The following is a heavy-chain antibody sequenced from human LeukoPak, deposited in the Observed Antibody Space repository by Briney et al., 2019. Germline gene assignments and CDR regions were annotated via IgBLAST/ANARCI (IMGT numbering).Heavy chain of an antibody. J-gene: IGHJ6*02. D-gene: IGHD3-22*01. Sequence: GGSLRLSCAASGFTSSSYSMNWVRQAPGKGLEWVSSISSSSSYIYYADSVKGRFTISRDNAKNSLYLQMNSLRAEDTAVYYCARDLGLKNYYDSSGYYPAANYYYGTDVWGQGTTVTVSS. CDR3: ARDLGLKNYYDSSGYYPAANYYYGTDV. CDR1: GFTSSSYS. V-gene: IGHV3-21*01. CDR2: ISSSSSYI.